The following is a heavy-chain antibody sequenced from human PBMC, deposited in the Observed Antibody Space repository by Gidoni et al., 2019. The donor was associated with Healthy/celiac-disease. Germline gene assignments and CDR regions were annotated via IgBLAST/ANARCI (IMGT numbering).Heavy chain of an antibody. V-gene: IGHV4-39*01. Sequence: QLQLQESGPGLVKPSETLSLTCTVSGGSISSSSYYWGWIRQPPGKGLEWIGSIYYSGSTYYNPSLTGRVTISVDTSKNQFSLKLSSVTAADTAVYYCARRLGELANMNWFDPWGQGTLVTVSS. J-gene: IGHJ5*02. CDR2: IYYSGST. CDR3: ARRLGELANMNWFDP. CDR1: GGSISSSSYY. D-gene: IGHD3-16*01.